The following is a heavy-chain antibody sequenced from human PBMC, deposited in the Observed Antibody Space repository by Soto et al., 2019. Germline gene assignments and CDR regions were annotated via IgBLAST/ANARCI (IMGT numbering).Heavy chain of an antibody. V-gene: IGHV1-69*06. CDR1: GGTFSSYA. J-gene: IGHJ6*02. CDR3: ARDAVATTDYYYYGMDV. CDR2: ITPIFGTA. D-gene: IGHD5-12*01. Sequence: QVQLVQSGAEVKKPGSSVKVSCKASGGTFSSYAISWVRQAPGQGLEWMGGITPIFGTANYAQKFQGRVTITADKSTSTAYMELSSLRSEDTAVYYCARDAVATTDYYYYGMDVWGQGTTVTVSS.